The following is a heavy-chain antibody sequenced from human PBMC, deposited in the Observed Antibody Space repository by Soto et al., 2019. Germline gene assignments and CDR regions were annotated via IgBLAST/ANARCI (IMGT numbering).Heavy chain of an antibody. V-gene: IGHV4-39*01. J-gene: IGHJ5*02. CDR2: IYYSGST. D-gene: IGHD2-2*01. CDR1: GGSISSSSYY. Sequence: SETLSLTCTVSGGSISSSSYYWGWIRQPPGKGLEWIGSIYYSGSTYYNPSLKSRVTISVDTSKNQFSLKLSSVTAADTAVYYCARLRSGVPAARKGDNWFDPWGQGTLVTVSS. CDR3: ARLRSGVPAARKGDNWFDP.